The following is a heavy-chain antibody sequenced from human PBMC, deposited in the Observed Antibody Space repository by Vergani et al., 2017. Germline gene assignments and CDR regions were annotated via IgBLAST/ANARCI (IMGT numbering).Heavy chain of an antibody. V-gene: IGHV4-39*01. CDR3: ARTESFILRYFHWAL. J-gene: IGHJ4*02. CDR1: GGSITSSSYY. CDR2: IYHSGGA. D-gene: IGHD3-9*01. Sequence: QVQLQESGPGLVKPSEILSLTCTVSGGSITSSSYYLGSIRQPPGKGLEWIGNIYHSGGAYYNPSLKGRVTISVDTSKNQFSLEVTSVTAADTAIYFCARTESFILRYFHWALWGQGTLVTVSS.